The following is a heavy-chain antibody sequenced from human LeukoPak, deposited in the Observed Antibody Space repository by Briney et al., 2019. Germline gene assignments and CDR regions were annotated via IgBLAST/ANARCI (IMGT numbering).Heavy chain of an antibody. D-gene: IGHD2-15*01. CDR3: AREPLGRPTNYFDY. J-gene: IGHJ4*02. CDR1: GGSISTYY. V-gene: IGHV4-59*12. CDR2: VYYSGIT. Sequence: PSETLSLTCTVSGGSISTYYWGWIRHPPGKGLEWIGYVYYSGITNYNPSLKSRVTISVDPSKNQFSLKLSSVTAADTAVYYCAREPLGRPTNYFDYWGQGTLVTVSS.